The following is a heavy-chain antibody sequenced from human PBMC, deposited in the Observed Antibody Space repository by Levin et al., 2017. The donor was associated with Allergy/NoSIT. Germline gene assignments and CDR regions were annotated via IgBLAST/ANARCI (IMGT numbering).Heavy chain of an antibody. Sequence: GESLKISCAASGFTFSSYAMSWVRQAPGKGLEWVSTISGSGGSTYYADSVKGRFTISRDNSENTLYLQMNSLRAEDTAVYYCANPPKQWLERNRGYWGQGALVTVSS. V-gene: IGHV3-23*01. J-gene: IGHJ4*02. CDR1: GFTFSSYA. CDR2: ISGSGGST. CDR3: ANPPKQWLERNRGY. D-gene: IGHD6-19*01.